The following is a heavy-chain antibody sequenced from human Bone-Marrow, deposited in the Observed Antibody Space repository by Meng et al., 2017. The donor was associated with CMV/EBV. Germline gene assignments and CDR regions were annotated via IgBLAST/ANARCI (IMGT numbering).Heavy chain of an antibody. CDR3: AKDDVYYYGSGSYQDY. D-gene: IGHD3-10*01. Sequence: GGSLRLSCAASGFTFSSYGMHWVRQAPGKGLEWVAVIWYDGSNKYYADSVKGRFTISRDNSKNTLYLQMNSLRAEDTAVYYCAKDDVYYYGSGSYQDYWGQGTLVTVSS. CDR2: IWYDGSNK. J-gene: IGHJ4*02. V-gene: IGHV3-30*02. CDR1: GFTFSSYG.